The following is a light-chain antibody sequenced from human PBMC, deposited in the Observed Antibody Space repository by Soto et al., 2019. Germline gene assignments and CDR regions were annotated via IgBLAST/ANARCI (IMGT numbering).Light chain of an antibody. V-gene: IGKV3-20*01. CDR2: GTS. CDR1: QSVRSSN. J-gene: IGKJ1*01. CDR3: QHYGSSTST. Sequence: VMTQSPATLSLSPGERGTLSCRAIQSVRSSNLAWFQQKPGQAPRLLIFGTSSRATGIPDRFSGSGSGTHLTLTISRLEVEDCALYYCQHYGSSTSTFGPGPKVDIK.